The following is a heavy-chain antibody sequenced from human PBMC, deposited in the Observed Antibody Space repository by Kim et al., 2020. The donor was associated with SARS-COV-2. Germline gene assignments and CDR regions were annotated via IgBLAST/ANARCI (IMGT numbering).Heavy chain of an antibody. V-gene: IGHV3-30*07. Sequence: DSYKGRFTITRDNSKNTLYLQMNSLRAEDTAVYDCARGSEVVAERSYFDYWGQGTLVTVSS. D-gene: IGHD3-22*01. J-gene: IGHJ4*02. CDR3: ARGSEVVAERSYFDY.